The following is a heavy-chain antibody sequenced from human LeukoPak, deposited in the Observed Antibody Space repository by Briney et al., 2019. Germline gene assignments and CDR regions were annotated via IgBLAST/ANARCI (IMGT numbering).Heavy chain of an antibody. CDR3: ARAVRPDF. J-gene: IGHJ4*02. Sequence: GGSLRLSCAASGFTFTSYAMSWVRQAPGKGLEWVSSISSSGSYIYYADSVKGRFTISRDNAKNSLYLQMNSLRAEDTAMYYCARAVRPDFWGQGTLVTVSS. V-gene: IGHV3-21*01. CDR1: GFTFTSYA. CDR2: ISSSGSYI. D-gene: IGHD3-10*01.